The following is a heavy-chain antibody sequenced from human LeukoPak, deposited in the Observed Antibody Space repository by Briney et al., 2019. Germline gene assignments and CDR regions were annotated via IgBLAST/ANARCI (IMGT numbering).Heavy chain of an antibody. CDR1: GFTFDTYG. Sequence: GGSLRLSCTASGFTFDTYGMHWVRQAPRQGLEWVAVTSHDGTNTYYADSLRGRFTISRDNAKNSLYLQMNSLRAEDTAVYYCARGSPYSYGPFDYWGQGTLVTVSS. J-gene: IGHJ4*02. CDR2: TSHDGTNT. V-gene: IGHV3-30*03. CDR3: ARGSPYSYGPFDY. D-gene: IGHD5-18*01.